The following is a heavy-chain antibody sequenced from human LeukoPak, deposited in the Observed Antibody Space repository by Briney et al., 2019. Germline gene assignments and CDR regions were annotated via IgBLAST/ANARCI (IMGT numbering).Heavy chain of an antibody. CDR1: GYSISSGYY. V-gene: IGHV4-38-2*02. Sequence: PSETLSLTCTVSGYSISSGYYWGWIRQPPGKGLEWIGTIYYSGSTYYNPSLKSRVTLSVDTSKNQFSLKLSSVTAADTAVYYCARHHPEVYGDDHWFDPWGQGTLVTVSS. CDR3: ARHHPEVYGDDHWFDP. J-gene: IGHJ5*02. D-gene: IGHD4-17*01. CDR2: IYYSGST.